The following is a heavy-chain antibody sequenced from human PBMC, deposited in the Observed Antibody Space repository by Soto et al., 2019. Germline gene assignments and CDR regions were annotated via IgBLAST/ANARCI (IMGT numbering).Heavy chain of an antibody. CDR3: ARRGSGRSLFDY. CDR1: GYSFTNNW. Sequence: LGESLKISCKGSGYSFTNNWIGWVRQKPGKGLEWMGIIWPSDSETRYSPSFQGQVTISADKSISTAYLQWSSLRDSDTAMYYCARRGSGRSLFDYWGQGTLVIVSS. D-gene: IGHD6-19*01. CDR2: IWPSDSET. V-gene: IGHV5-51*01. J-gene: IGHJ4*02.